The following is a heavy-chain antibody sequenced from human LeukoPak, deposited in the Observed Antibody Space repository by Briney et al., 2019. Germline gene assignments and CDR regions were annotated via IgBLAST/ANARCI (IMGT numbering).Heavy chain of an antibody. D-gene: IGHD5-18*01. J-gene: IGHJ4*02. CDR2: IYTSGST. CDR1: GDSISSYY. V-gene: IGHV4-4*07. Sequence: MSSETLSLTCNVSGDSISSYYWNWIRQPAGKGLEWIGRIYTSGSTNYNPSLKSRVTISVDTSKNQFSLKLSSVTAADTAVYYCARDARYSSGFDYWGQGTLVTVSS. CDR3: ARDARYSSGFDY.